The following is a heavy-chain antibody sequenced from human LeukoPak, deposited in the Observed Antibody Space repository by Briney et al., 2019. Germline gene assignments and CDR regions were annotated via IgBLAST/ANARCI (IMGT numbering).Heavy chain of an antibody. CDR3: ARQISGSSSPRNFDY. V-gene: IGHV4-38-2*01. CDR1: GYSISSGYY. D-gene: IGHD6-6*01. CDR2: MHHSGST. J-gene: IGHJ4*02. Sequence: SSETLSLTCGVSGYSISSGYYWGWIRQPPGKGLEWIGSMHHSGSTYYNASLKSRVTISVDTSKNQFSLKLSSVTAADTAVYYCARQISGSSSPRNFDYWGQGTLVTVSS.